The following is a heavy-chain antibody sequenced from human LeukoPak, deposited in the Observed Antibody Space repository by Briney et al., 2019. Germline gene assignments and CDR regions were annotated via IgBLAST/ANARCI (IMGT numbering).Heavy chain of an antibody. D-gene: IGHD1-26*01. Sequence: PGGSLRLSCAASGFTFNNYAMTWVRQAPGKGLEWVSAISGSGTSTYYADSVKGRFTISRDNSKNTLYLQMNSLRVEDTALYYCAKDQAMLLLVTPFDYWGQGTLVTVSS. V-gene: IGHV3-23*01. J-gene: IGHJ4*02. CDR3: AKDQAMLLLVTPFDY. CDR1: GFTFNNYA. CDR2: ISGSGTST.